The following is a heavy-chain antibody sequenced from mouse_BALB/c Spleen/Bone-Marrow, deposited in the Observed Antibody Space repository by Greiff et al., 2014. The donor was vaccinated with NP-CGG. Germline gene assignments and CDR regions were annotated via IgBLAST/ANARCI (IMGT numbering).Heavy chain of an antibody. CDR3: ARVYGWYFDV. Sequence: EVMLVESGGGLVQPGGSLKLSCVASGFTFSSYGMSWVRQTPDKRLELVATINNNGGSTYYPDSVKGQFTISRDNAKNTLHLQMSSLKSEDTAMYYCARVYGWYFDVWGAGTTVTVSS. CDR2: INNNGGST. V-gene: IGHV5-6-3*01. D-gene: IGHD1-1*01. CDR1: GFTFSSYG. J-gene: IGHJ1*01.